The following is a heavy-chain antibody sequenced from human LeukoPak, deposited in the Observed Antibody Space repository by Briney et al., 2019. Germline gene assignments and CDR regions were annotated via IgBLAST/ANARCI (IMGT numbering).Heavy chain of an antibody. J-gene: IGHJ4*02. CDR1: GFTFSSCA. CDR2: ISYDGSNK. CDR3: ARPSYSSGWSFFDY. Sequence: PGGSLRLSCAASGFTFSSCAMHWVRQAPGKGLEWVAVISYDGSNKYYADSVKGRFTISRDNSKNTLHLQMNSLRGEDTAVYYCARPSYSSGWSFFDYWGQGTLVTVSS. D-gene: IGHD6-19*01. V-gene: IGHV3-30*04.